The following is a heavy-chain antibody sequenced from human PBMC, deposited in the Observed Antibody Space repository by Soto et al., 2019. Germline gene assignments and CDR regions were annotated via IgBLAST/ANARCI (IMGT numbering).Heavy chain of an antibody. D-gene: IGHD1-26*01. V-gene: IGHV3-NL1*01. CDR2: IYSGGST. J-gene: IGHJ6*02. Sequence: QVQLVESGGGVVQPGRSLRLSCAASGFTFSSYGMHWVRQAPGKGLEWVAVIYSGGSTYYADSVKGRFTISRDNSKNTLYLQMNSLRAEDTAVYYCARVGRDSRGYYYCGMDVWGQGTTVTVSS. CDR3: ARVGRDSRGYYYCGMDV. CDR1: GFTFSSYG.